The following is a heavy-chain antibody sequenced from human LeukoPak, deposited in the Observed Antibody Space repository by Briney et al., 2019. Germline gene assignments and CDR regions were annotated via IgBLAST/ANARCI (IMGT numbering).Heavy chain of an antibody. V-gene: IGHV3-9*01. D-gene: IGHD4-17*01. CDR2: ISWNSGSI. Sequence: GGSLRLSCAASGFTFDDYAMHWVRQAPGKGLEWVSGISWNSGSIGYADSVKGRFTISRDNAKNSLYLQMNSLRAEDTALYYCAKDPTVTTSYGMDVWGQGTTVTVSS. CDR3: AKDPTVTTSYGMDV. CDR1: GFTFDDYA. J-gene: IGHJ6*02.